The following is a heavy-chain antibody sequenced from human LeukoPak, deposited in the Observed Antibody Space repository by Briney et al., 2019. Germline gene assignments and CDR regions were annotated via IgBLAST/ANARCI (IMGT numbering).Heavy chain of an antibody. J-gene: IGHJ6*02. CDR1: GFTFSSYG. V-gene: IGHV3-33*01. CDR3: ARAQTGDFWSGYYRYYYYGMDV. Sequence: PGGSLRLSCAASGFTFSSYGMHWVRQAPGKGLEWVAVIWYDGSNKYYADSVKGRFTISRDNSKNTLYLQMNSLRAEDTAVYYCARAQTGDFWSGYYRYYYYGMDVWGQGTTVTVSS. D-gene: IGHD3-3*01. CDR2: IWYDGSNK.